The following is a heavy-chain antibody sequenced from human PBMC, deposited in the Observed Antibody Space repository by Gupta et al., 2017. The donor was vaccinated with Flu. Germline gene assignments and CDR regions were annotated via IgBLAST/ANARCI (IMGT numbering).Heavy chain of an antibody. CDR2: LSWNDDT. CDR3: VHRIGGIEPAY. D-gene: IGHD1-26*01. V-gene: IGHV2-5*01. J-gene: IGHJ4*02. CDR1: GFSFSASGEG. Sequence: TLKESGPTLVKPTQTLTLTCTFSGFSFSASGEGVGWIRQPPGEALEWLGLLSWNDDTRDSPSLKSRVNTTREIFKNQVVLKMKNTHLVDTATYYIVHRIGGIEPAYWGQGTLVTVSS.